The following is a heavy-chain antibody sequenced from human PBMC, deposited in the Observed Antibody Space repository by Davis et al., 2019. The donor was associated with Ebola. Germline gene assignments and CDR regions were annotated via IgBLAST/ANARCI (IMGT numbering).Heavy chain of an antibody. CDR2: IWYDGSNK. CDR3: ARDPRYNWNYVPYYFDY. V-gene: IGHV3-33*01. CDR1: GFTFSSYG. D-gene: IGHD1-7*01. J-gene: IGHJ4*02. Sequence: GESLKISCAASGFTFSSYGMHWVRQAPGKGLEWVAVIWYDGSNKYYADSVKGRFTISRDNAKNSLYLQMNSLRDEDTAVYYCARDPRYNWNYVPYYFDYWGQGTLVTVSS.